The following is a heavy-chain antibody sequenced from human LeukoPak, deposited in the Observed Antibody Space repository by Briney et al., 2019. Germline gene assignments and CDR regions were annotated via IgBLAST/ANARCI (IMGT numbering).Heavy chain of an antibody. CDR1: GYTFTSYD. D-gene: IGHD3-10*01. Sequence: ASVKVSCKASGYTFTSYDINWVRQATGQGLEWMGWMNPNSGNTGYAQKFQGRVTMTRNTSISTAYMELSSLRSEDTAVYYCARGFIKAGRDYYYYYMDVWGKGTTVTISS. CDR3: ARGFIKAGRDYYYYYMDV. J-gene: IGHJ6*03. V-gene: IGHV1-8*01. CDR2: MNPNSGNT.